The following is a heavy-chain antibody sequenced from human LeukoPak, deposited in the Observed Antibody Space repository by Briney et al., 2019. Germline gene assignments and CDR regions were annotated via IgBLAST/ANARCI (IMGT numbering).Heavy chain of an antibody. CDR2: INPNSGGT. D-gene: IGHD2-15*01. J-gene: IGHJ5*02. Sequence: ASVKVSCKASGYTFTGYYVHWVRQAPGQGLEWMGWINPNSGGTNYAQKFQGRVTMTRDTSISTAYMELSRLRSDDTAVYYCARESAYCSGGSCLNWFDPWGQGTLVTVSS. CDR3: ARESAYCSGGSCLNWFDP. V-gene: IGHV1-2*02. CDR1: GYTFTGYY.